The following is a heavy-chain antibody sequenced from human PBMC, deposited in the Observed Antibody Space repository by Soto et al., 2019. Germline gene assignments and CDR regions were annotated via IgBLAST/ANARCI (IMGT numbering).Heavy chain of an antibody. Sequence: QVQLVQSGAEVKKPGASVKVSCKASGYTFTSYYMHWVRQAPGQGLEWMGIINPSGGSTSYAQKFQGRVTRTRDTSTSTVYMELSSLRSEGTAVYYGARGYCGLVPAAKEPFDYWGQGTLVTVSS. V-gene: IGHV1-46*01. CDR3: ARGYCGLVPAAKEPFDY. J-gene: IGHJ4*02. CDR2: INPSGGST. D-gene: IGHD2-2*01. CDR1: GYTFTSYY.